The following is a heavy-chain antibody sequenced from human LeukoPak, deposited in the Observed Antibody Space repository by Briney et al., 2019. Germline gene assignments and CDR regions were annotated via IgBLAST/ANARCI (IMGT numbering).Heavy chain of an antibody. Sequence: GGSLRLSCAASGFTFSSYSMNWVRQAPGKGLEWVSSISSSSSYIYYADSVKGRFTISGDNAKNSLYLQMNSLRAEDTAVYYCARGDSSGYPRPAYWGQGTLVTVSS. CDR3: ARGDSSGYPRPAY. V-gene: IGHV3-21*01. CDR1: GFTFSSYS. CDR2: ISSSSSYI. D-gene: IGHD3-22*01. J-gene: IGHJ4*02.